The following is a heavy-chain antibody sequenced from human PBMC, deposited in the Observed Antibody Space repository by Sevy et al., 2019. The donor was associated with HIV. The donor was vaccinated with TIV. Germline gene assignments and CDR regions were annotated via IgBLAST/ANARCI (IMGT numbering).Heavy chain of an antibody. CDR3: VKDKRGYSYGNPFDY. J-gene: IGHJ4*02. V-gene: IGHV3-9*01. CDR1: GFNFDRYA. CDR2: ISWNSENT. D-gene: IGHD5-18*01. Sequence: GGSLRLSCAVSGFNFDRYATNWVRQVPGKGLEWVSFISWNSENTVYADSVQGRFSITRDNAKNSLFLQMNSLRPEDTAIYYCVKDKRGYSYGNPFDYWGQGTLVTVSS.